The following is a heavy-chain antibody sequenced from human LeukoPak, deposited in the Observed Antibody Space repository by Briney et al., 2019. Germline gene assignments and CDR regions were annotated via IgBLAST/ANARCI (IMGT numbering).Heavy chain of an antibody. D-gene: IGHD3-22*01. CDR1: GDSVSSNSAA. Sequence: SQTLSLTCAISGDSVSSNSAAWNWIRQSPSRGLEWLGRTYYRSKWYNDYAVSVKSRVTINPDTSRNQFSLQLNSVTPEDTAVYYCARGNYYDSSGSPFDYWGQGTLVTVSS. CDR2: TYYRSKWYN. CDR3: ARGNYYDSSGSPFDY. J-gene: IGHJ4*02. V-gene: IGHV6-1*01.